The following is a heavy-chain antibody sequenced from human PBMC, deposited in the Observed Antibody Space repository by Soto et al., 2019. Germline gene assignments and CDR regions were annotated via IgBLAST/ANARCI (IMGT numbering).Heavy chain of an antibody. CDR3: ARLTYYDILTGSYYFDY. Sequence: ETMSLTCTVSGGSISSSSYYWGWIRQPPGKGLEWIGSIYYSGSTYYNPSLKSRVTISVDTSKNQFSLKLSSVTAADTAVYYCARLTYYDILTGSYYFDYWGQGTLVTVSS. CDR2: IYYSGST. J-gene: IGHJ4*02. D-gene: IGHD3-9*01. V-gene: IGHV4-39*01. CDR1: GGSISSSSYY.